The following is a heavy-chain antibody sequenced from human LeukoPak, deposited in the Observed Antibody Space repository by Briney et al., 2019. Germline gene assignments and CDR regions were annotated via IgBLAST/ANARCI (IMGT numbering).Heavy chain of an antibody. J-gene: IGHJ4*02. CDR2: IYYSGST. V-gene: IGHV4-59*12. D-gene: IGHD5-24*01. CDR1: GASISSSY. Sequence: SETLSLTCTVSGASISSSYWSWIRQPPGKGLEWIGYIYYSGSTNYNPSLKSRVTISVDTSKNQLSLELNSVTAADMAVYYCARVEAATTNPRFDYWGQGTLVTVSS. CDR3: ARVEAATTNPRFDY.